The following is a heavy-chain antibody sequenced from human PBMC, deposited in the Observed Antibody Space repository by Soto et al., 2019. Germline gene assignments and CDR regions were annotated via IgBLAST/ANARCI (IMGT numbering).Heavy chain of an antibody. J-gene: IGHJ5*02. Sequence: SETLSLTCTVSGGSISSGGYYWSWIRQHPGKGLEWIGYIYYSGSTYYNPSLKSRVTISVDTSKNQFSLKLSSVTAADTAVYYCARGLGYYVSSAYPGYNWSHPWGQGPLVTV. CDR1: GGSISSGGYY. V-gene: IGHV4-31*02. D-gene: IGHD3-22*01. CDR3: ARGLGYYVSSAYPGYNWSHP. CDR2: IYYSGST.